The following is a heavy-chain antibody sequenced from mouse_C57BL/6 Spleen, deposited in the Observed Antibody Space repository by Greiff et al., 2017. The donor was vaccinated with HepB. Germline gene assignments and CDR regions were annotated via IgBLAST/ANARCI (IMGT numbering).Heavy chain of an antibody. CDR1: GFTFSDYY. Sequence: LQQSGGGLVQPGGSLKLSCAASGFTFSDYYMYWVRQTPEKRLEWVAYISNGGGSTYYPDTVKGRFTISRDNAKNTLYLQMSRLKSEDTAMYYCARQRRAWFAYWGQGTLVTVSA. V-gene: IGHV5-12*01. CDR3: ARQRRAWFAY. CDR2: ISNGGGST. J-gene: IGHJ3*01.